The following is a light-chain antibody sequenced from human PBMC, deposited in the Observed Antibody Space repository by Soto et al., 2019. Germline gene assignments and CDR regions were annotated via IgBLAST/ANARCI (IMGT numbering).Light chain of an antibody. CDR2: GAS. J-gene: IGKJ1*01. V-gene: IGKV3-20*01. Sequence: EIVLTQSPGTLSLSPGERATLSCRASQALSTNHLAWYQQKPGQTPRLLIYGASDRSTAIPDSFSGSGSGTDFTLTISRLEPEDFAVYYCLHYGIAPPTFGQGTKVEIK. CDR1: QALSTNH. CDR3: LHYGIAPPT.